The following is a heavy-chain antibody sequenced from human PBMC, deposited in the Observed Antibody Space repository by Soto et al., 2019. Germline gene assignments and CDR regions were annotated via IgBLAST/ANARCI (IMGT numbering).Heavy chain of an antibody. D-gene: IGHD3-3*01. CDR2: INPSGGST. V-gene: IGHV1-46*03. J-gene: IGHJ6*03. Sequence: ASVKVSCKASGYTFTSYYMHWVRQAPGQGLEWMGIINPSGGSTSYAQKFQGRVTMTRDTSTSKVYMELSSLRSEDTAVYYCASQYYDFWSGYHSDYYYYYMDVWGKGTTVTVSS. CDR1: GYTFTSYY. CDR3: ASQYYDFWSGYHSDYYYYYMDV.